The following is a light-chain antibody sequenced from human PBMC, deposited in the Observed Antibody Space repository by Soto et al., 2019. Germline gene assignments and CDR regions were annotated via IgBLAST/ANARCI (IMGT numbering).Light chain of an antibody. V-gene: IGKV2-30*02. CDR3: MQGTYWPRT. CDR2: KVS. Sequence: DIVMTQSPLSLPVTPGEPASISCRSSQSLLHSNGYNYLNWFQQRPGQSPRRLIYKVSNRDSRVPDRFSGSGSGTDFTLKISRVEAEDVGVYYCMQGTYWPRTFGQGTKVDIK. J-gene: IGKJ1*01. CDR1: QSLLHSNGYNY.